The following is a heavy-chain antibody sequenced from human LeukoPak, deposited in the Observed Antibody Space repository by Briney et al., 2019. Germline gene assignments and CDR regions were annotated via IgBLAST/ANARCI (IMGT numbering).Heavy chain of an antibody. CDR3: ARDSGNYFPDGSDL. D-gene: IGHD1-26*01. Sequence: PGGSLRLSCAASGFSFSSYGMHWVRQAPGKGLEWVAFIRFDGSTKYYVDSVEGRFIISRDNSKNTLYLQMNGLRAEDTAVFYCARDSGNYFPDGSDLWGRGTMVTISS. J-gene: IGHJ3*01. V-gene: IGHV3-30*02. CDR2: IRFDGSTK. CDR1: GFSFSSYG.